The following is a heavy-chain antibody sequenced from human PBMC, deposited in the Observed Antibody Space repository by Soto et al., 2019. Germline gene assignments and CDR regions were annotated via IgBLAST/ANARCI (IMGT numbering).Heavy chain of an antibody. CDR2: IYYSGST. CDR3: ARATSFSGHHGY. Sequence: QLQLQESGPGLVKHSQTLSLACTVSGGSFSSGGYYWSWIRQLPGKGLEWIGYIYYSGSTYYNPSIKSRFTISLDTSKNQFPLKLSSVTAADTAVYYCARATSFSGHHGYWGQGTLVTVSS. V-gene: IGHV4-31*03. CDR1: GGSFSSGGYY. D-gene: IGHD2-8*02. J-gene: IGHJ4*02.